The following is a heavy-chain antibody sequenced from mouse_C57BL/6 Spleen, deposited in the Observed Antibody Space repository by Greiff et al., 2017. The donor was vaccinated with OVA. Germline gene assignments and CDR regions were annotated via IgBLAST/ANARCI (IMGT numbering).Heavy chain of an antibody. Sequence: EVQVVESGGGLVKPGGSLKLSCAASGFTFSDYGMHWVRQAPEKGLEWVAYISSGSSTIYYADTVKGRFTISRDNAKNTLFLQMTSLRSEDTAMYYCARNNDGYYGYYFDYWGQGTTLTVSS. D-gene: IGHD2-3*01. CDR1: GFTFSDYG. CDR2: ISSGSSTI. V-gene: IGHV5-17*01. J-gene: IGHJ2*01. CDR3: ARNNDGYYGYYFDY.